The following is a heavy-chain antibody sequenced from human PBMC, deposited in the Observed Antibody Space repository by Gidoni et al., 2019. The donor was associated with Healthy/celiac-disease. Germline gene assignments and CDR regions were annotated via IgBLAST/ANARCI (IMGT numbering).Heavy chain of an antibody. Sequence: EVQLVESGGGLVKPGGSLRRSCAASGFTVSNAWMSWGRQAQGKGLEWVGRIKSKTDGGTTDYAAPVKGRLTISRDDSKNTLYLQMNSLKTEDTAVYYCTTTLVVGFTMIVVWDDYWGQGTLVTVSS. CDR1: GFTVSNAW. CDR3: TTTLVVGFTMIVVWDDY. J-gene: IGHJ4*02. CDR2: IKSKTDGGTT. D-gene: IGHD3-22*01. V-gene: IGHV3-15*01.